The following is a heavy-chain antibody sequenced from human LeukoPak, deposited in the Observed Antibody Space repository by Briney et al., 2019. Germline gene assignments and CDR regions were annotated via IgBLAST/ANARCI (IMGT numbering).Heavy chain of an antibody. Sequence: GVSLRFSCAASEFTVSGNDLSWVRPAPGKGLEWVSVIYSGGSTYYADSVKGRFTISRDNSKNTLYLQMNSLRAEDTAVYYCARANCGGDCFPYYFDYWGQGTLVTVSS. CDR2: IYSGGST. D-gene: IGHD2-21*02. CDR3: ARANCGGDCFPYYFDY. J-gene: IGHJ4*02. V-gene: IGHV3-66*01. CDR1: EFTVSGND.